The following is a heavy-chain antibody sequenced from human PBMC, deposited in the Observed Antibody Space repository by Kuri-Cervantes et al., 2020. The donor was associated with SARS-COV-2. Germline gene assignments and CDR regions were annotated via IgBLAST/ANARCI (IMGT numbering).Heavy chain of an antibody. CDR2: ISSSSSYI. CDR1: GFTFSSYS. D-gene: IGHD6-13*01. Sequence: GESLKISCAASGFTFSSYSMNWVRQAPGKGLEWVSSISSSSSYIYYADSVKGRFTISRDNAKNSLYLQMNSLRAEDTAVYYCARYSSSWSYYWGQGTLVTVFS. J-gene: IGHJ4*02. CDR3: ARYSSSWSYY. V-gene: IGHV3-21*01.